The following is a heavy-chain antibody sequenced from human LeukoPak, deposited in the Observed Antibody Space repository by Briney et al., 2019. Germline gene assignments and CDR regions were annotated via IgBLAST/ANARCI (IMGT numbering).Heavy chain of an antibody. V-gene: IGHV1-24*01. D-gene: IGHD2-2*01. CDR2: FDPEDGET. Sequence: ASVKVSCKVSGYTLTELSMHWVRQAPGKGLEWMGGFDPEDGETIYAQKFQGRVTMTEDTSTDTAYMEPSSLRSEDTAVYYCATDLFYCSSTSCYSLGWFDPWGQGTLVTVSS. CDR1: GYTLTELS. CDR3: ATDLFYCSSTSCYSLGWFDP. J-gene: IGHJ5*02.